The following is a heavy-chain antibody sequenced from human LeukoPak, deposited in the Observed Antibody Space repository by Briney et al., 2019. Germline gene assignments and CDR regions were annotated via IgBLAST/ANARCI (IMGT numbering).Heavy chain of an antibody. Sequence: ASVKVSCKASGYPFTSYDINWVRQATGQGLEWMGWMNPNSGNTGYAQKFQGRVTMTRNTSISTAYMELSSLRSEDTAVYYCARVYSSSWYLETYYYYYMDVWGKGTTVTVSS. CDR3: ARVYSSSWYLETYYYYYMDV. J-gene: IGHJ6*03. V-gene: IGHV1-8*01. D-gene: IGHD6-13*01. CDR2: MNPNSGNT. CDR1: GYPFTSYD.